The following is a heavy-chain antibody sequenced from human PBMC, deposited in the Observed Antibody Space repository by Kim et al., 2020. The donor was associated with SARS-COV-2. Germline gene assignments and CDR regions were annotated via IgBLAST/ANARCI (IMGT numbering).Heavy chain of an antibody. J-gene: IGHJ6*02. CDR2: IYTSGST. V-gene: IGHV4-61*02. CDR1: GGSISSGSYY. CDR3: ARLEPPYYDFWSGYPPEYGMDV. Sequence: SETLSLTCTVSGGSISSGSYYWSWIRQPAGKGLEWIGRIYTSGSTNYNPSLKSRVTISVDTSKNQFSLKLSSVTAADTAVYYCARLEPPYYDFWSGYPPEYGMDVWGQGTTVTVSS. D-gene: IGHD3-3*01.